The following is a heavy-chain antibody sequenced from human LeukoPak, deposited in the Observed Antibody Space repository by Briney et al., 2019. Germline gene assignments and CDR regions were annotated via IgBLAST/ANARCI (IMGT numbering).Heavy chain of an antibody. CDR3: AKAAGLGASQFVN. CDR2: VWFDGNNK. Sequence: GGSLRLSCAASGFTFTTYGMHWVRQAPATGLERVAVVWFDGNNKFYADSVIGRFTVSRVNSKNTLYLHMNSLRGEDTAVYYCAKAAGLGASQFVNWGPRTLLT. D-gene: IGHD6-19*01. J-gene: IGHJ4*02. V-gene: IGHV3-33*06. CDR1: GFTFTTYG.